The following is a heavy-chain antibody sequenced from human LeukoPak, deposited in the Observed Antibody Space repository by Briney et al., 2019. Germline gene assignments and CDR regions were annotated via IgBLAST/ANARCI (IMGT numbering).Heavy chain of an antibody. Sequence: ASVKVSFTASGYTFTVYYMHWVRQAPGQGLEWMGWINPNSGGTNYAQKLQGRVTMTTDTSTSTAYMELRSLRSDDTAVYYCARGSGSPSSGFDRWGQGTLVTVSS. CDR2: INPNSGGT. CDR1: GYTFTVYY. CDR3: ARGSGSPSSGFDR. V-gene: IGHV1-2*02. J-gene: IGHJ5*02.